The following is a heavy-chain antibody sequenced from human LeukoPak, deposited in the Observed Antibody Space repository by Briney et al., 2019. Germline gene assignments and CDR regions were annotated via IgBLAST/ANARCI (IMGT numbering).Heavy chain of an antibody. Sequence: GGSLRLSCAASGFTFSSYGMHWVRQAPGKGLEWVAFIRYDGSNKYYADSVKGRFTISRDNSKNTLYLQMNSLRAEDTAVYYCAKELGRITIFGVVTVFDYWGQGTLVTVSS. V-gene: IGHV3-30*02. J-gene: IGHJ4*02. CDR3: AKELGRITIFGVVTVFDY. CDR1: GFTFSSYG. D-gene: IGHD3-3*01. CDR2: IRYDGSNK.